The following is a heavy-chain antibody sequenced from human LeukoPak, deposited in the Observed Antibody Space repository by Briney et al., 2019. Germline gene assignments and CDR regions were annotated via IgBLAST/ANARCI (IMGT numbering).Heavy chain of an antibody. D-gene: IGHD1-26*01. CDR1: GYTFTTYY. J-gene: IGHJ4*02. Sequence: GASVKVSFKASGYTFTTYYIHWVRQAPGQGLEWMGIINPSGGSTTYAQIFQGRVTLTRDKSTSTVYMELSSLRSDDTAVYYCARAPKGVTTGYFDHWGQGTLVTVSS. CDR2: INPSGGST. V-gene: IGHV1-46*01. CDR3: ARAPKGVTTGYFDH.